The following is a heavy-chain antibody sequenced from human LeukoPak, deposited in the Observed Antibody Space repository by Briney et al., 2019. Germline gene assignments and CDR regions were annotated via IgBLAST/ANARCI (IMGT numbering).Heavy chain of an antibody. CDR2: ISSSSSYI. D-gene: IGHD3-9*01. CDR3: ARENTYYDILTGYRPLNWFDP. CDR1: GFTFSSYS. J-gene: IGHJ5*02. Sequence: GGSLRLSCAASGFTFSSYSMNWVRQAPGKGLEWVSSISSSSSYIYYADSVKGRFTISRDNAKNSLYLQMNSLRAEDTAVYYCARENTYYDILTGYRPLNWFDPWGQGTLVTLSS. V-gene: IGHV3-21*01.